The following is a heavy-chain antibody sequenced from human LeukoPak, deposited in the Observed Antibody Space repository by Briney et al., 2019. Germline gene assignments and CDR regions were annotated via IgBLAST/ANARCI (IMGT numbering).Heavy chain of an antibody. CDR1: GFTSSNSA. Sequence: PGGSLRLSCAASGFTSSNSAMSWVRQAPGKGLEWVSTISGSGGSTYYADSVKGRFTISRDNSKSTLYLQINSLRAEDTAVYYCAKSGYNRFDYWGQGTLVTVSS. CDR3: AKSGYNRFDY. V-gene: IGHV3-23*01. J-gene: IGHJ4*02. CDR2: ISGSGGST. D-gene: IGHD5-24*01.